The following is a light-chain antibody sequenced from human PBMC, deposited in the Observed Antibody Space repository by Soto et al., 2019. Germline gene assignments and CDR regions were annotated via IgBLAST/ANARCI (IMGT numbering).Light chain of an antibody. J-gene: IGKJ5*01. CDR3: QKYDSAPNT. CDR1: QGIRKY. V-gene: IGKV1-27*01. Sequence: DIQMTQSPSTLSAAVGDRVTITCRASQGIRKYLAWYQQKPGKVPKLLIYAASSLQSGVPSRFSGSGSGTDFTLTISSLQPEDVATYYCQKYDSAPNTFGQGTRLEIK. CDR2: AAS.